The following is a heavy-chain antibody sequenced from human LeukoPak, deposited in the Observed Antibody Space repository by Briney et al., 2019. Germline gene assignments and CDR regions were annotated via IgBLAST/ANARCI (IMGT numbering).Heavy chain of an antibody. CDR1: GYTFTSYY. D-gene: IGHD6-13*01. CDR2: INPSGGST. Sequence: ASVKVSCKASGYTFTSYYMHWVRQAPGQGLEWMGIINPSGGSTSYAQKFQGRVTMTRDMSTSTVYMELSSLRSEDTAVYYCARGWIAAAGTKPFDYWGQGTLVTVSS. V-gene: IGHV1-46*01. J-gene: IGHJ4*02. CDR3: ARGWIAAAGTKPFDY.